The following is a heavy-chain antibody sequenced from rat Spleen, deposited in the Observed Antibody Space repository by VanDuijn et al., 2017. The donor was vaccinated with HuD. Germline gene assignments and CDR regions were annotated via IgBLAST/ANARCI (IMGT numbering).Heavy chain of an antibody. V-gene: IGHV5-31*01. Sequence: EVQLVESGGGLVQPGRSLKLSCVASGFTFNNYWMTWSRQAPGKGLEWVASITNTGGSTYYPDSVKGRFTISRDNAKSTLYLQMDTLGSEDTATYYCTTDGYYDGTYYAVYVMDAWGQGASVT. D-gene: IGHD1-12*02. CDR1: GFTFNNYW. CDR3: TTDGYYDGTYYAVYVMDA. CDR2: ITNTGGST. J-gene: IGHJ4*01.